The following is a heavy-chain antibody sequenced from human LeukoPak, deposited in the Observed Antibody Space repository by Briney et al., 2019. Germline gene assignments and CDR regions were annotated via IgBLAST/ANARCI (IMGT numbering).Heavy chain of an antibody. Sequence: SETLSLTCAVYGGSFSGYYWGWIRQPPGKGLEWIGIIYYSGTTYYNPSLERRVTISLDTSKKQFSLNHNSVSAADMAVYYCARGIVVPTIRGVLLDYWGQGTLVTVSS. J-gene: IGHJ4*02. CDR1: GGSFSGYY. CDR3: ARGIVVPTIRGVLLDY. CDR2: IYYSGTT. D-gene: IGHD2-21*01. V-gene: IGHV4-34*01.